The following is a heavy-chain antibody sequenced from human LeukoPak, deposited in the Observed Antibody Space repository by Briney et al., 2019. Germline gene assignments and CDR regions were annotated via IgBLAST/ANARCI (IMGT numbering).Heavy chain of an antibody. CDR3: ARGVLVGATGHHFAY. V-gene: IGHV4-61*01. CDR1: GASVSSDSYY. CDR2: VRSSGST. J-gene: IGHJ4*02. D-gene: IGHD2-8*02. Sequence: SSETLSLTCTVSGASVSSDSYYWPWIRQPPGEGLEFIRYVRSSGSTNYYPSLQSRVAMLVDTPKSQFTLKLNSVTAADTAVYYCARGVLVGATGHHFAYWGQGTRVTVSS.